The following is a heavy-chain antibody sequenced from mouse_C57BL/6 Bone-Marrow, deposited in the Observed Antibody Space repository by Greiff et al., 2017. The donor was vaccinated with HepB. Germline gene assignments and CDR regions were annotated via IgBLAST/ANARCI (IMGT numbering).Heavy chain of an antibody. V-gene: IGHV2-5*01. J-gene: IGHJ2*01. D-gene: IGHD2-5*01. CDR3: AKKGSNYEGDYFDY. Sequence: QVQLKESGPGLVQPSQSLSITCTVSGFSLTSYGVHWVRQSPGKGLEWLGVIWRGGSTDYNAAFMSRLSITKDNSKSQVFFKMNSLQADDTAIYYCAKKGSNYEGDYFDYWGQGTTLTVSS. CDR1: GFSLTSYG. CDR2: IWRGGST.